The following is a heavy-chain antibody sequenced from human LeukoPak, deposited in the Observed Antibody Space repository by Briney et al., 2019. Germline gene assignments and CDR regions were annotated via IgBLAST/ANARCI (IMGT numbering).Heavy chain of an antibody. CDR1: GFTFSSYA. CDR2: ISYDGSNK. V-gene: IGHV3-30-3*01. CDR3: ARDIPIKLRYFDWLLDPTPYYYYYGMDV. D-gene: IGHD3-9*01. J-gene: IGHJ6*02. Sequence: QPGRSLRLSCAASGFTFSSYAMHWVRQAPGKGQEWVAVISYDGSNKYYADSVKGRFTISRDNSKNTLYLQMNSLRAEDTAVYYCARDIPIKLRYFDWLLDPTPYYYYYGMDVWGQGTTVTVSS.